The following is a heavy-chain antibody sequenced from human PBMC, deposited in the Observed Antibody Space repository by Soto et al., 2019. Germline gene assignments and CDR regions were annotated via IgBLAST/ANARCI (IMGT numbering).Heavy chain of an antibody. J-gene: IGHJ3*02. Sequence: GGLRLSCAASGFTFSSYAMSWVRQAPGKGLEWVSAISGSGGSTYYADSVKGRFTISRDNSKNTLYLQMNSLRAEDTAVYYCAKNSIAAHDDNSSWYVDAFDIWGQGTMVTVSS. V-gene: IGHV3-23*01. CDR1: GFTFSSYA. CDR2: ISGSGGST. D-gene: IGHD6-13*01. CDR3: AKNSIAAHDDNSSWYVDAFDI.